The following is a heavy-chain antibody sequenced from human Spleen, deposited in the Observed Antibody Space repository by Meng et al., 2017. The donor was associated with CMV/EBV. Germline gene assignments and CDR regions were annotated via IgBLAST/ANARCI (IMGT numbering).Heavy chain of an antibody. V-gene: IGHV4-39*07. CDR1: GGSISSSSYY. CDR3: ARDRDSACRFDS. CDR2: IYYSGRT. J-gene: IGHJ5*01. Sequence: SETLSLTCTVSGGSISSSSYYWGWIRQPPGKGLEWIGSIYYSGRTFYNPSLKSLFTMSIDTSKNQFSLELKFVTAADTAVYYCARDRDSACRFDSWGQGTLVTVSS.